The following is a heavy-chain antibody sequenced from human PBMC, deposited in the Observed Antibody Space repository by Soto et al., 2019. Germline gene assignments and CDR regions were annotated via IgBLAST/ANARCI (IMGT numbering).Heavy chain of an antibody. CDR3: ARHRYSYGVYYFDY. D-gene: IGHD5-18*01. J-gene: IGHJ4*02. V-gene: IGHV4-59*08. CDR2: IYYSGST. Sequence: SETLSLTCTVSGGSINSYFWSWIRQPPGKGLEWIGYIYYSGSTNYNPSLTSRVTISVDTSKNQFSLKLSSVTAADTAVYYCARHRYSYGVYYFDYWGQGTLVTVSS. CDR1: GGSINSYF.